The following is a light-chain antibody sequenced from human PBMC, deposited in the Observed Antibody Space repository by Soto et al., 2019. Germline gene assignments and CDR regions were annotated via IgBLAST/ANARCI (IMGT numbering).Light chain of an antibody. CDR1: QSINTW. J-gene: IGKJ1*01. V-gene: IGKV1-5*03. CDR3: QQYQTYSL. CDR2: KAS. Sequence: DIQMTQSPSTLSASVGDRVTITCRASQSINTWLAWYQLKPGRAPKLLFYKASTLESGVSSRFSGSGSGTEFPLTSSGLQPDDFANYSCQQYQTYSLFGQGTKVEIK.